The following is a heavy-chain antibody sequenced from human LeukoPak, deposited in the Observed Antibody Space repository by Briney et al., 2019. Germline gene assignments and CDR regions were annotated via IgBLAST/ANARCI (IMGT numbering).Heavy chain of an antibody. D-gene: IGHD3-10*01. CDR3: ARIRTIVRGPDGFDI. CDR1: GYIFTNYA. Sequence: ASVKVSCKASGYIFTNYAMHWVRRAPGQRLEWMGWINAGNGHTKYSQKFQGRGTITRDTSANTAYMELSSLRSEDTAVYYCARIRTIVRGPDGFDIWGQGTMVTVSS. CDR2: INAGNGHT. V-gene: IGHV1-3*01. J-gene: IGHJ3*02.